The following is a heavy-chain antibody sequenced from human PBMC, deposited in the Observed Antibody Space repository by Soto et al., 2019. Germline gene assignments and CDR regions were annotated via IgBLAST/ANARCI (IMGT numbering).Heavy chain of an antibody. CDR1: VDTFTTYG. J-gene: IGHJ4*02. CDR2: ISGYNDNT. D-gene: IGHD2-2*01. CDR3: AREYCTTTSCYGVVY. Sequence: QVQLVQSGAEVKMPGASVKVSCKASVDTFTTYGISWVRQAPGQGLEWMGWISGYNDNTKYAQKFQGRVIMTADTSTSTAYLELRTLTSDDTAVYYCAREYCTTTSCYGVVYWGQGTLVTVSS. V-gene: IGHV1-18*01.